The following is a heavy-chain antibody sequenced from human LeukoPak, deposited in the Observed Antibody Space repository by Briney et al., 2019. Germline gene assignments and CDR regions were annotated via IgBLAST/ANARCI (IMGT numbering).Heavy chain of an antibody. CDR1: GFTFSSYS. CDR3: AKGSGYYVRSYFDY. J-gene: IGHJ4*02. Sequence: GGSLRLSCAASGFTFSSYSMNWVRQAPGKGLEWVSYISSSSSTIYYADSVKGRFTISRDNAKNSLYLQMNSLRAEDTAVYYCAKGSGYYVRSYFDYWGQGTLVTVSS. V-gene: IGHV3-48*04. D-gene: IGHD3-22*01. CDR2: ISSSSSTI.